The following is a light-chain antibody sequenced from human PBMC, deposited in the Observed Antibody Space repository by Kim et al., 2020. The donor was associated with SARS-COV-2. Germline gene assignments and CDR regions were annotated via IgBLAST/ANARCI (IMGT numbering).Light chain of an antibody. CDR3: QAWDSSIWV. CDR2: QDS. J-gene: IGLJ3*02. Sequence: SYELTQPPSVSVSPGQTASITCSGDKLGDKYACWYQQKPGQSPVLVIYQDSERPSGIPERFSGSNSGNTATLTISGTQAMDEADYYCQAWDSSIWVFGGGTQLTVL. V-gene: IGLV3-1*01. CDR1: KLGDKY.